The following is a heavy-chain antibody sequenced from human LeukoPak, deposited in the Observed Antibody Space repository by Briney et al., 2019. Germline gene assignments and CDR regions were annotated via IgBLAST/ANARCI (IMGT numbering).Heavy chain of an antibody. Sequence: ASVKVSCKASGYTFTGYYMHWVRQAPGQGLEWMGWINPSGGSTSYAQKFQGRVTMTEDTSTDTAYMELSSLRSEDTAVYYCATFIAGNWFDPWGQGTLVTVSS. CDR2: INPSGGST. CDR3: ATFIAGNWFDP. J-gene: IGHJ5*02. CDR1: GYTFTGYY. D-gene: IGHD6-13*01. V-gene: IGHV1-46*01.